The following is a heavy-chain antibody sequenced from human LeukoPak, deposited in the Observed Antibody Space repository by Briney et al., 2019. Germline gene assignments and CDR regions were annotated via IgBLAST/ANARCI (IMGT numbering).Heavy chain of an antibody. CDR2: IKSKTDGGTT. D-gene: IGHD3-10*01. CDR3: TTAMENYYYYYMDV. J-gene: IGHJ6*03. Sequence: GGSLRLSCVVSGFDFSGFSMSWVRRAPGKGLEWVGRIKSKTDGGTTDYAAPVKGRFTISRDDSKNTLYLQMNSLKTEDTAVYYCTTAMENYYYYYMDVWGKGTTVTVSS. V-gene: IGHV3-15*01. CDR1: GFDFSGFS.